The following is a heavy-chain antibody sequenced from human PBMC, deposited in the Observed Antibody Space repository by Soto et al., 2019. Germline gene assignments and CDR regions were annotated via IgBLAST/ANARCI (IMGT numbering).Heavy chain of an antibody. CDR3: ARDYYGSGRLNAHNWFDP. V-gene: IGHV1-2*04. CDR2: INPNSGGT. CDR1: GYTFTGYY. Sequence: ASVKVSCKASGYTFTGYYMHWVRQAPGQGLEWMGWINPNSGGTNYAQKFQGWVTMTTDTSTSTAYMELRSLRSDDTAVYYCARDYYGSGRLNAHNWFDPWGQGTLVTVSS. D-gene: IGHD3-10*01. J-gene: IGHJ5*02.